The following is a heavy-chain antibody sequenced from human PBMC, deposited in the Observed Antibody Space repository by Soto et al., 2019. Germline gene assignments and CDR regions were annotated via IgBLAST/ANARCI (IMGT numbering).Heavy chain of an antibody. CDR1: GYTFSTYG. Sequence: GASVKVSCKASGYTFSTYGLSWVRQAPGQGLEWMGWISAYNGNTNYAQKHQGRVIMTTDTSTSTAYMELRSLRSDDTAVYYCARDSPPADYWGQGTLVTVSS. V-gene: IGHV1-18*01. CDR2: ISAYNGNT. CDR3: ARDSPPADY. J-gene: IGHJ4*02.